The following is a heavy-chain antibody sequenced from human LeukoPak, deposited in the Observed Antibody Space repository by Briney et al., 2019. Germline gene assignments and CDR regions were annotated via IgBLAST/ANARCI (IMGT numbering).Heavy chain of an antibody. J-gene: IGHJ6*03. CDR1: GFTFSSYA. CDR3: AKGGPDYYYMDV. CDR2: ISSGGGST. Sequence: GGSLRLSCAASGFTFSSYAMNWVRQAPGKGLEWVSGISSGGGSTHYADSVKGRFTISRDNSKNTLYLQMNSLRAEDTAVYYCAKGGPDYYYMDVWGKGTTVTVSS. V-gene: IGHV3-23*01.